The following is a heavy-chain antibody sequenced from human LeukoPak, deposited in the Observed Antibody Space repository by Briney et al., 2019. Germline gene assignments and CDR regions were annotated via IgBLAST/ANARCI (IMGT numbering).Heavy chain of an antibody. CDR3: ARDFTNIRGGGYFDN. CDR2: IWFDGGKI. J-gene: IGHJ4*02. D-gene: IGHD2-15*01. V-gene: IGHV3-33*01. CDR1: GFXFSSYV. Sequence: GRSLRLSCAASGFXFSSYVMHWLRQAPGKGLKWVAVIWFDGGKINYADSVKGRFTISRDNSKNTLYLQMNSLRAEDTAVYHCARDFTNIRGGGYFDNWGQGTLVTVSS.